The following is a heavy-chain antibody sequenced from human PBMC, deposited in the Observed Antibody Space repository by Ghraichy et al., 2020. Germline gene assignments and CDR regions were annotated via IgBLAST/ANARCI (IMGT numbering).Heavy chain of an antibody. Sequence: GGSLRLSCAAFGFAFSDAWMSWVRQAPGMGLEWVGRIKAKTYGGTTDYAPSVKDRFIISRDDSRNTLYLQINSLKTEDTAVYYCATVAGSELLRYFFDYWGPGTLLTVSS. J-gene: IGHJ4*01. D-gene: IGHD1-7*01. V-gene: IGHV3-15*01. CDR2: IKAKTYGGTT. CDR3: ATVAGSELLRYFFDY. CDR1: GFAFSDAW.